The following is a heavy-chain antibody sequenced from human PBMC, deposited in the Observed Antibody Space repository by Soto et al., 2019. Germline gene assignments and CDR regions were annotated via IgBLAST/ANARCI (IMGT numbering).Heavy chain of an antibody. Sequence: PSETLSLTCTVSGGSISSYYWSWIRQPPGKGLEWIGYIYYSGSTNYNPSLKSRVTISVDTSKNQFSLKLSSVTAADTAVYYCARFWSWKQWLDKWWFDPWGQGTLVTVSS. CDR1: GGSISSYY. CDR2: IYYSGST. CDR3: ARFWSWKQWLDKWWFDP. D-gene: IGHD6-19*01. J-gene: IGHJ5*02. V-gene: IGHV4-59*01.